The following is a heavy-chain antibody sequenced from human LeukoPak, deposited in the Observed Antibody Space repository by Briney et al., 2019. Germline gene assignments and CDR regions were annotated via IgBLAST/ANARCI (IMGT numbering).Heavy chain of an antibody. D-gene: IGHD6-19*01. CDR3: ANAVSRYYYYMDV. CDR2: IRYDGSNK. V-gene: IGHV3-30*02. J-gene: IGHJ6*03. CDR1: GFTFSSYG. Sequence: PGGSLRLSCAASGFTFSSYGMHWVRQAPGKGLERVAFIRYDGSNKYYADSVKGRFTISRDNSKNTLYLQMNSLRAEDTAVYYCANAVSRYYYYMDVWGKGTTVTVSS.